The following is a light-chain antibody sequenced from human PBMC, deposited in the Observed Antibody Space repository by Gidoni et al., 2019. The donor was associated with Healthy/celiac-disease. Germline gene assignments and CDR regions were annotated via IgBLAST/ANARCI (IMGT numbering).Light chain of an antibody. Sequence: SDVLTQPPSVSVAPGQTARITCGGNNIGSKSVHWYQQKPGQAPVLVVYDDSDRPSGIPGRFSGSNSGNTATLTISRVEAGDEADYYCQVWDSSSDHPVFGGGTKLTVL. V-gene: IGLV3-21*02. CDR2: DDS. CDR1: NIGSKS. CDR3: QVWDSSSDHPV. J-gene: IGLJ2*01.